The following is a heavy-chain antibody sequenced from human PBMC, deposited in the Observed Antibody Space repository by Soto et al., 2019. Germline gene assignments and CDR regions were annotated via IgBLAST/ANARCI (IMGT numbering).Heavy chain of an antibody. CDR2: IYYSGST. V-gene: IGHV4-61*01. CDR1: GGSVSSGSYY. D-gene: IGHD3-3*01. J-gene: IGHJ5*02. CDR3: ARTLYSRIFGVVIIDWFDP. Sequence: KPSETLSLTCTVSGGSVSSGSYYWSWIRQPPGKGLEWIGYIYYSGSTNYNPSLKSRVTISVDTSKNQFSLKLSSVAAADTAVYYCARTLYSRIFGVVIIDWFDPWGQGTLVTV.